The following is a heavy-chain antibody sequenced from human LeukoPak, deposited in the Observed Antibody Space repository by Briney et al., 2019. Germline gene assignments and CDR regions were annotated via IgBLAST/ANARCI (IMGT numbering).Heavy chain of an antibody. CDR3: ARAYSSSWYDY. J-gene: IGHJ4*02. V-gene: IGHV4-34*01. CDR1: GGSFSGYY. D-gene: IGHD6-13*01. Sequence: PSETLSLTCAVYGGSFSGYYWSWVRQPPGNGLEWIGEINHSGSTNYNPSLKSRVTISVDTSKNQFSLKLSSVTAADTAVYYCARAYSSSWYDYWGQGTLVTVSS. CDR2: INHSGST.